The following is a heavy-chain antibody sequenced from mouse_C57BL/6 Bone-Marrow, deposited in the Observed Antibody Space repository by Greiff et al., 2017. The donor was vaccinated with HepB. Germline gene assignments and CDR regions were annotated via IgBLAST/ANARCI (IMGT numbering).Heavy chain of an antibody. CDR1: GYTFTDYY. CDR3: ARHYGERGGDWYFDV. V-gene: IGHV1-18*01. D-gene: IGHD1-1*01. J-gene: IGHJ1*03. CDR2: IRPNNGGT. Sequence: EVQLQQSGPELVKPGASVKIPCKASGYTFTDYYMDWVKQSHGKSLEWIGDIRPNNGGTIYNQKFKGKATLTVDKSSSTAYMELRSLTSEDTAVYYCARHYGERGGDWYFDVWGTGTTVTVSS.